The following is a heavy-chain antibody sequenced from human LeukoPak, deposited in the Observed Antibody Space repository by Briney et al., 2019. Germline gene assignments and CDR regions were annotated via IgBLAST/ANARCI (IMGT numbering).Heavy chain of an antibody. CDR3: ARGGTYNDILSFDP. V-gene: IGHV4-59*01. Sequence: SETLSLTCTVSGGSISCYYWTWIRQSPGKGLEWIGQIYYTGSTYYNPSLGRRVTISLDTSRIQFSLILTSVTAADTAVYYCARGGTYNDILSFDPWGQGTLVTVSS. D-gene: IGHD3-9*01. CDR2: IYYTGST. CDR1: GGSISCYY. J-gene: IGHJ5*02.